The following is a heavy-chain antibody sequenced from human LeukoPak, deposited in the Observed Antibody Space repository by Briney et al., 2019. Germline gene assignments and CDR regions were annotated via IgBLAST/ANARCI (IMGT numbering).Heavy chain of an antibody. J-gene: IGHJ3*02. CDR3: ARDLNYYDSSGYYLGAFDI. D-gene: IGHD3-22*01. Sequence: PSETLSLTCTVSGGSISSSSYYWSWIRQPAGKGLEWIGRIYTSGSTNYNPSLKSRVTMSVDTSKNQFSLKLSSVTAADTAVYYCARDLNYYDSSGYYLGAFDIWGQGTMVTVSS. CDR2: IYTSGST. V-gene: IGHV4-61*02. CDR1: GGSISSSSYY.